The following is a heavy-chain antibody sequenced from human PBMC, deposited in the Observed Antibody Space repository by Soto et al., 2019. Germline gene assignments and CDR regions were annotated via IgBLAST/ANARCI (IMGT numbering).Heavy chain of an antibody. CDR3: ARGYCYGTTTYCYYYYDMDV. J-gene: IGHJ6*02. CDR2: INPNSGGT. D-gene: IGHD5-18*01. CDR1: AYTFTGYY. Sequence: ASVKVSCMASAYTFTGYYMHRVRPAPGQGLEWMGWINPNSGGTNYAQKFQSWVTMTRDTSISTAYMELSRLRSDDTAGYYCARGYCYGTTTYCYYYYDMDVWGQGTTVTVSS. V-gene: IGHV1-2*04.